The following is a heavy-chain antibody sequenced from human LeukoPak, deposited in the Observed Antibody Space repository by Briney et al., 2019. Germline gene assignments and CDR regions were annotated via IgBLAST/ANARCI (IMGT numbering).Heavy chain of an antibody. D-gene: IGHD2-15*01. CDR1: GGSISSSSYY. J-gene: IGHJ4*02. Sequence: TSETLSLTCTVSGGSISSSSYYWGWIRQPPGKGLEWIGSIYYSGSTYHNPSLKSRVTISVDTSKNQFSLKLSSMTAADTAVYYCARQLGYCSGGSCYPLDYWGQGTLVTVSS. CDR3: ARQLGYCSGGSCYPLDY. V-gene: IGHV4-39*01. CDR2: IYYSGST.